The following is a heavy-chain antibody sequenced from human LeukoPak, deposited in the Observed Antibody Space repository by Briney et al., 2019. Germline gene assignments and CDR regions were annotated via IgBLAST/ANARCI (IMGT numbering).Heavy chain of an antibody. CDR1: GGSISSSSYY. J-gene: IGHJ4*02. Sequence: SETLSLTCTVSGGSISSSSYYWGWIRQPPGKGLEWIGSIYHSGSTYYNPSLKSRVAISVDTSKNQFSLKLSSVTAADTAVYYCARGPCGGDCYSKDWGQGTLVTVSS. CDR3: ARGPCGGDCYSKD. CDR2: IYHSGST. D-gene: IGHD2-21*02. V-gene: IGHV4-39*07.